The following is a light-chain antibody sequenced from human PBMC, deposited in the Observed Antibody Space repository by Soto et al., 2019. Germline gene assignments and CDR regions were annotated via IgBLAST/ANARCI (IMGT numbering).Light chain of an antibody. CDR1: SSNIGAGYD. CDR3: WSYAGNTIFV. J-gene: IGLJ2*01. CDR2: ANN. Sequence: QSVLTQPPSVSGAPGQRVTISCTGSSSNIGAGYDVHWYQLLPGTAPKLLIYANNNRPSGVPDRFSGSRSGTSASLAITGLQAEDEADYYCWSYAGNTIFVFGGGTKLTVL. V-gene: IGLV1-40*01.